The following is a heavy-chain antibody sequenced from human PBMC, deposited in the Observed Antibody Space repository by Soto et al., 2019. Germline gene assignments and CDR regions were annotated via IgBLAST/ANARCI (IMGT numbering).Heavy chain of an antibody. CDR3: AKGRKGYHDSNGCPWTFDV. Sequence: EVQLLESGGGLVQPGGSLRLSCTASGFSFSSYAMSWFRQAPGKGLEWVSVISGSTATIHYADSVKGRFTISRDNSKNTLYLQMNSLRAGHTAVYYCAKGRKGYHDSNGCPWTFDVWGQGTMVTVSP. D-gene: IGHD3-22*01. V-gene: IGHV3-23*01. CDR1: GFSFSSYA. J-gene: IGHJ3*01. CDR2: ISGSTATI.